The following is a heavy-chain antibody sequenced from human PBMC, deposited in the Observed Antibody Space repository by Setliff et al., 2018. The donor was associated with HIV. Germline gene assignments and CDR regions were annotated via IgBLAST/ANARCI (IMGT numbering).Heavy chain of an antibody. CDR3: ARVPHTGDSAFDV. D-gene: IGHD7-27*01. V-gene: IGHV3-48*03. CDR1: GFTFSSYE. CDR2: ISSSGTST. J-gene: IGHJ3*01. Sequence: PGGSLRLSCAASGFTFSSYEMNWVRQAPGKGLEWLSYISSSGTSTFYADSVKGRFTISRDNAKISLFLQMNSLRAEDTAVYYCARVPHTGDSAFDVWGQGTMVTVSS.